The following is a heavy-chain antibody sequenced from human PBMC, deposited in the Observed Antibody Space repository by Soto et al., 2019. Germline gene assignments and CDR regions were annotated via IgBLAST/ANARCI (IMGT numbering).Heavy chain of an antibody. Sequence: PSETLSLTCTVSGGSISSGGYYWSWIRQHPGKGLEWIGYIYYSGSTYYNPSLKSRVTISVDTSKNQFSLKLSAVTAADTAVYYCASLSYWDYFDYWGQGTLVTVSS. CDR1: GGSISSGGYY. CDR3: ASLSYWDYFDY. V-gene: IGHV4-31*03. D-gene: IGHD2-8*02. J-gene: IGHJ4*02. CDR2: IYYSGST.